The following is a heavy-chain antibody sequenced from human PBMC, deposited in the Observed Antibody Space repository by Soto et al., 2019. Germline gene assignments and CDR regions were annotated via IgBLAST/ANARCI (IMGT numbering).Heavy chain of an antibody. CDR1: GYSLTELS. D-gene: IGHD2-15*01. CDR3: ATSRVGYCSGGSCYSVANWFDP. Sequence: ASVKVSFKVSGYSLTELSMHWVRQAPGKGLEWMGGFDPEDGETIYAQKFQGRVTMTEDTSTDTAYMELSSLRSEDTAVYYCATSRVGYCSGGSCYSVANWFDPWGQGALVTVSS. J-gene: IGHJ5*02. V-gene: IGHV1-24*01. CDR2: FDPEDGET.